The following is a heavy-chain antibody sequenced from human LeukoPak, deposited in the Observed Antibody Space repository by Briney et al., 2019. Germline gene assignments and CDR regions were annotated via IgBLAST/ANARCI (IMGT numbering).Heavy chain of an antibody. Sequence: SETLSLTCAVYGESFSGYYWSWIRQPPGKGLEWIGEINHSGSTNYNPSLKSRVTISVDTSKNQFSLKLSSVTAADTAVYYCARYTIFGVARYGMDVWGQGTTVTVSS. V-gene: IGHV4-34*01. CDR3: ARYTIFGVARYGMDV. D-gene: IGHD3-3*01. J-gene: IGHJ6*02. CDR1: GESFSGYY. CDR2: INHSGST.